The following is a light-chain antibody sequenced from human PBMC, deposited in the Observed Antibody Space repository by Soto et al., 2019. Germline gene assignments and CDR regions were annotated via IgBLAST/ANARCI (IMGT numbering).Light chain of an antibody. Sequence: QSALTQPASVSGSPGQSITISCTGTSSDVGGYNYVSWYQQHPGKAPKLMISDVSNRPSGVSNRFSGSKSGNTASLTISGLQAEDEADYSCCSYTSSSTPVVFGGGTKLTVL. J-gene: IGLJ2*01. CDR2: DVS. V-gene: IGLV2-14*03. CDR3: CSYTSSSTPVV. CDR1: SSDVGGYNY.